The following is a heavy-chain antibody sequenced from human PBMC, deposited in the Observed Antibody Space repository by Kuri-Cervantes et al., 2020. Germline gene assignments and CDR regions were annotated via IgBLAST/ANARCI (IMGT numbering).Heavy chain of an antibody. CDR1: DNTLTELS. J-gene: IGHJ4*02. V-gene: IGHV1-24*01. CDR3: ARESSNYALDY. Sequence: ASVKVSCKVPDNTLTELSMHWVRQAPGRGLEWMGTFDPEDGETVYAQRFQGRFIMTEDTSTDTAYMELSSLRSEDTAVYYCARESSNYALDYWGQGTLVTVSS. CDR2: FDPEDGET. D-gene: IGHD4-11*01.